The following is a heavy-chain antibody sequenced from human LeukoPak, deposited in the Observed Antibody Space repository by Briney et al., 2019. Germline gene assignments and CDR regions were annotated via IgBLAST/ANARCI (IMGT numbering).Heavy chain of an antibody. CDR1: GGSFSGYY. D-gene: IGHD3-10*01. CDR2: IDHTGST. J-gene: IGHJ4*02. V-gene: IGHV4-34*01. Sequence: PSETLSLTCAVYGGSFSGYYWSWIRQPPGKGLEWIGEIDHTGSTSYNLSLKSRVTISKDTSKNQFSLKLNSVTAADTSVYYCARGLSSGSYYSSLDSWGQGTLVTVSS. CDR3: ARGLSSGSYYSSLDS.